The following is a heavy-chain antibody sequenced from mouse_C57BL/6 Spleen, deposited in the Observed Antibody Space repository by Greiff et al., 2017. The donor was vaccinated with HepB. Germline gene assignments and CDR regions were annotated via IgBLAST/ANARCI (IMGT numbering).Heavy chain of an antibody. CDR2: INPSTGGT. CDR1: GYSFTGYY. V-gene: IGHV1-42*01. Sequence: VQLQQSGPELVKPGASVKISCKASGYSFTGYYMNWVKQSPEKSLEWIGEINPSTGGTTYNQKFKAKATLTVDKSSSTAYMQLKSLTSEDSAVYYCAREGDGYDGGFAYWGQGTLVTVSA. D-gene: IGHD2-2*01. J-gene: IGHJ3*01. CDR3: AREGDGYDGGFAY.